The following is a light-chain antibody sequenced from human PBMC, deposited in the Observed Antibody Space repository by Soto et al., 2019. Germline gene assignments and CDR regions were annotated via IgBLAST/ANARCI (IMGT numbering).Light chain of an antibody. CDR1: QSVHSN. Sequence: EIVMTQSPATLSVSPGERATLSCRASQSVHSNLAWYQQKPGQAPRLLIYGSSNRVTDVPARCSGRGSGTEFTLTISSRQSEAFALYYCQQYSNLPSASTFGQGTLLESK. J-gene: IGKJ5*01. CDR3: QQYSNLPSAST. V-gene: IGKV3-15*01. CDR2: GSS.